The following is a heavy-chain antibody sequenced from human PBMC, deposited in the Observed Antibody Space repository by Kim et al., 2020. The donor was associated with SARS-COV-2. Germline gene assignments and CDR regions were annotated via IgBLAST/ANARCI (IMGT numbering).Heavy chain of an antibody. CDR3: ASLTMWLPSRRGAFDI. J-gene: IGHJ3*02. D-gene: IGHD3-22*01. CDR2: IYHSGST. V-gene: IGHV4-38-2*02. Sequence: SETLSLTCTVSGYSISSGYYWGWIRQPPGKGLEWIGSIYHSGSTYYNPSLKSRVTISVDTSKNQFSLKLSSVTAADTAVYYCASLTMWLPSRRGAFDIWGQGTMVTVSS. CDR1: GYSISSGYY.